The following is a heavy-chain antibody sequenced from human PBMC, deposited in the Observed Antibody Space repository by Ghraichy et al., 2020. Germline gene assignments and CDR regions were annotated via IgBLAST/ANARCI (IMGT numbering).Heavy chain of an antibody. J-gene: IGHJ4*02. CDR1: GFTFSSYS. D-gene: IGHD3-10*01. V-gene: IGHV3-21*01. CDR2: ISSSSSYI. CDR3: ARDTLYYHELA. Sequence: GESLNISCAASGFTFSSYSMNWVRQAPGKGLEWVSSISSSSSYIYYADSVKGRFTISRDNAKNSLYLQMNSLRAEDTAVYYCARDTLYYHELAWGQGTLVTVSS.